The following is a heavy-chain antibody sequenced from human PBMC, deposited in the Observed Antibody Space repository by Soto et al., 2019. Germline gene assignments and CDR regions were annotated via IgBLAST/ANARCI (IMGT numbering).Heavy chain of an antibody. D-gene: IGHD2-15*01. CDR2: ISGSGGDT. J-gene: IGHJ5*02. CDR1: GFTFSDYA. CDR3: AKGGCSGVSCGWFDP. Sequence: EVQLLESGGGLVQPGGSLRLSCAASGFTFSDYAMYWVRQAPGKGLEWVSGISGSGGDTYYTDSVNGRFTISRDNSKNTLYLQMSSLRADDTAVYLCAKGGCSGVSCGWFDPWGQGTLVTVSS. V-gene: IGHV3-23*01.